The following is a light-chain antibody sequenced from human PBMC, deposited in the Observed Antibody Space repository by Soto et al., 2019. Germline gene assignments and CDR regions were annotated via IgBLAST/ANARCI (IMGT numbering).Light chain of an antibody. CDR3: QQYDNWPPIT. Sequence: EIVMMQSPATLSVSPGERATLSCRASQSVSSNLAWYQQKPGQAPRLLIYGASPRATGIPARFSGSASGTEFTLTISSLQSEDFAVYYCQQYDNWPPITFGQGTRLEIK. CDR1: QSVSSN. CDR2: GAS. V-gene: IGKV3-15*01. J-gene: IGKJ5*01.